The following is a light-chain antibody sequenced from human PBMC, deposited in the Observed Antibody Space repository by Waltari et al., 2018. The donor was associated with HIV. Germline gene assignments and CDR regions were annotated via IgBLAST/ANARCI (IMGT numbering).Light chain of an antibody. V-gene: IGKV1-27*01. CDR1: QAISNY. CDR3: QSYKSAPFT. CDR2: GTS. Sequence: DIQMTQSPSSRSASVGDRVTITCRASQAISNYLAWYQQKPGKVPKVLIYGTSSLQSVVPSRFTGSGSGTEFTLTSSSLQPEDVATYYCQSYKSAPFTFGGGTRVEIK. J-gene: IGKJ4*01.